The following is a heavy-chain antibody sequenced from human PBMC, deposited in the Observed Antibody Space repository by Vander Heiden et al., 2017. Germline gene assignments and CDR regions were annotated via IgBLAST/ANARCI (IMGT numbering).Heavy chain of an antibody. J-gene: IGHJ4*02. Sequence: QVQLVESGGGGVQSGRSLRLSCAASGFTFKPYGMHWVRQAPGKGLEWLAIIWYDGNTKDYADSVKGRFTISRDNSKNTLYLEMSSLRVEDTAIYYCARAGSDIAVAGPFDFWGQGTLVTVSS. CDR3: ARAGSDIAVAGPFDF. V-gene: IGHV3-33*01. CDR2: IWYDGNTK. CDR1: GFTFKPYG. D-gene: IGHD6-19*01.